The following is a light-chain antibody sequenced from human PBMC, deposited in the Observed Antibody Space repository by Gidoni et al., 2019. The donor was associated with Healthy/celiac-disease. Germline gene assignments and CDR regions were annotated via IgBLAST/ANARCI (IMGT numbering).Light chain of an antibody. Sequence: QSALTQPASVSGSPGQSITLSCTGTSSYVGGYNYVSWYQQHPGKAPKLMIYDVSNRPSGVSNRFSGAKSGNTASLTISGLQAEDEADYYCSSYTSSRVFGGGTKLTVL. CDR2: DVS. V-gene: IGLV2-14*01. J-gene: IGLJ2*01. CDR3: SSYTSSRV. CDR1: SSYVGGYNY.